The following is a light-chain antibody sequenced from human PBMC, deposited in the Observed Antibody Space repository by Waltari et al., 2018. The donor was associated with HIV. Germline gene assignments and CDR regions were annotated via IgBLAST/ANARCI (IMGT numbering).Light chain of an antibody. Sequence: DIVMTQSPDSLAVSLAERATINCKSSQSVLYSSNNKKYIAWYQQKPGQHPKLLIYWASTRQSVLPDRFSGSGSETDFTLTISSLQAEDVADYYGQQYYSTPWTFGQGTKVEIK. CDR2: WAS. J-gene: IGKJ1*01. V-gene: IGKV4-1*01. CDR3: QQYYSTPWT. CDR1: QSVLYSSNNKKY.